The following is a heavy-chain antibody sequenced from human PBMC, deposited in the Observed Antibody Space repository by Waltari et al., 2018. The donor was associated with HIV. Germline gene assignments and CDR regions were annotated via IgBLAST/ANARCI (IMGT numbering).Heavy chain of an antibody. V-gene: IGHV4-59*01. CDR3: ARGVVPITESHFDY. Sequence: VQLQQSGPGLVKPSETLSLTCTMSGRSLNGSYWTWIRQPPGKGLEWIGYVYYSGNTNYNPSLKSRVSMSIDTSKNQFSLMLNSVTAADTAVYYCARGVVPITESHFDYWGQGTLVTVSS. D-gene: IGHD2-15*01. CDR1: GRSLNGSY. J-gene: IGHJ4*02. CDR2: VYYSGNT.